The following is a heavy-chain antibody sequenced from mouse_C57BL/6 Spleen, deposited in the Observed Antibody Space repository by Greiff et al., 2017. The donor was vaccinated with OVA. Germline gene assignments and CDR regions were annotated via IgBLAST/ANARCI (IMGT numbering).Heavy chain of an antibody. V-gene: IGHV5-4*01. CDR1: GFTFSSYA. Sequence: EVQGVESGGGLVKPGGSLKLSCAASGFTFSSYAMSWVRQTPEKRLEWVATISDGGSYTYYPDNVPGRCTISRDNAKNNLYLQMSHLKSEDTAMYYCAREEGTPFDYWGKGTTLTVSS. CDR3: AREEGTPFDY. CDR2: ISDGGSYT. J-gene: IGHJ2*01.